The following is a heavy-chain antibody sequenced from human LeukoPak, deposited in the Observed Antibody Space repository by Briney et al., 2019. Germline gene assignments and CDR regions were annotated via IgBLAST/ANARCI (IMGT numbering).Heavy chain of an antibody. Sequence: GGSLRLSCAASGFIFSSVWMNWVRQAPGKGVEWVGRIKSKTDGSTTDYAAPVKGRFSISRDDSKNTLSLQMNSLKTEDTAVYYCTTADYYDFWSGYSTFDYWGQGTLVTVSS. CDR2: IKSKTDGSTT. CDR1: GFIFSSVW. CDR3: TTADYYDFWSGYSTFDY. D-gene: IGHD3-3*01. J-gene: IGHJ4*02. V-gene: IGHV3-15*01.